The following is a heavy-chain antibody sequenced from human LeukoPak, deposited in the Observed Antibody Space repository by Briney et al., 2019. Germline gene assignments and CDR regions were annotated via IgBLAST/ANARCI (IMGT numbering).Heavy chain of an antibody. D-gene: IGHD3-10*01. CDR3: AKLKGGSHNYYPLDY. J-gene: IGHJ4*02. CDR2: IRYDGSNK. Sequence: PGGSLRLSCAASGFTFSSYGVHWVRQAPGKGREWVAVIRYDGSNKFYADSVKGRFTISRDNSKNTLYMQMNSLRSEDPAVYYCAKLKGGSHNYYPLDYWGQGTVDTVPS. V-gene: IGHV3-30*02. CDR1: GFTFSSYG.